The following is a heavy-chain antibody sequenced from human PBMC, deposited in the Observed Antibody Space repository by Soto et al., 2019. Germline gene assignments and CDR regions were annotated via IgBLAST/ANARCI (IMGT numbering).Heavy chain of an antibody. V-gene: IGHV3-33*01. J-gene: IGHJ4*02. CDR3: AGWGNWKVADN. D-gene: IGHD3-16*01. CDR2: IWYDGSNK. Sequence: LRLSCAASGFTFSSHGMHWVRQAPDKGLEWVAVIWYDGSNKYYADPVKGRFTISRDNSKNMLYLEMNSLRAEDTAVYYCAGWGNWKVADNWGQGTLVTVSS. CDR1: GFTFSSHG.